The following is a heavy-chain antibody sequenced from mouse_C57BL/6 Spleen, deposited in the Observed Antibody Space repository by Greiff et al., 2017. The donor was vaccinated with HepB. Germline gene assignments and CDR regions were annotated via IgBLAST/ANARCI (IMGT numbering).Heavy chain of an antibody. CDR2: ISYDGSN. Sequence: EVKLMESGPGLVKPSQSLSLTCSVTGYSITSGYYWNWIRQFPGNKLEWMGYISYDGSNNYNPSLKNRISITRDTSKNQFFLKLNSVTTEDTATYYCARGGLQLRPYYFDYWGQGTTLTVSS. D-gene: IGHD3-2*02. V-gene: IGHV3-6*01. J-gene: IGHJ2*01. CDR1: GYSITSGYY. CDR3: ARGGLQLRPYYFDY.